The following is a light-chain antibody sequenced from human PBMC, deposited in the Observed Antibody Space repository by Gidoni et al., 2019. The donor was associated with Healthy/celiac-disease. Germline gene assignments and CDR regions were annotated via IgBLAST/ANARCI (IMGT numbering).Light chain of an antibody. CDR3: HHSNSYPQT. Sequence: SGSVGDRVTITCRASQGINSALAWYQQKPGKAPDLLIYHASTLESGVPSRFSGSGAGTDFTLTISSLQPEDFATYYCHHSNSYPQTCGQGTKVEIK. CDR2: HAS. CDR1: QGINSA. J-gene: IGKJ1*01. V-gene: IGKV1-13*02.